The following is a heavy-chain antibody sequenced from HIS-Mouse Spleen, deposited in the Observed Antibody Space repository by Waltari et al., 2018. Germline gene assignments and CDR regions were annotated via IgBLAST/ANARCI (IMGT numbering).Heavy chain of an antibody. Sequence: ELQLVEYGGCLVRPGGCVRLSCAACGFACCRYLLHWARQAPGKGVEWVSYISSSSSTIYYADSVKGRFTISRDNAKNSLYLQMNSLRAEDTAVYYCARAFRAAQFDAFDIWGQGTMVTVSS. D-gene: IGHD3-10*01. CDR1: GFACCRYL. CDR2: ISSSSSTI. J-gene: IGHJ3*02. CDR3: ARAFRAAQFDAFDI. V-gene: IGHV3-48*01.